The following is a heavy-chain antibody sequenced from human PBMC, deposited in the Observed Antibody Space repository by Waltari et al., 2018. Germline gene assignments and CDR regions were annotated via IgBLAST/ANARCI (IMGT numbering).Heavy chain of an antibody. CDR2: INLNSGAA. CDR1: GYTFTDYY. CDR3: AKVSKTTTGPGT. D-gene: IGHD1-1*01. Sequence: QVPLVQSGAEAKKPGASVKVSCKASGYTFTDYYIHRARQAPGQGLECMGWINLNSGAANYAQSFQGRVTLTRDTSINTVYMELSRLRSDDTAVYYCAKVSKTTTGPGTWGQGTLITVSS. J-gene: IGHJ5*02. V-gene: IGHV1-2*02.